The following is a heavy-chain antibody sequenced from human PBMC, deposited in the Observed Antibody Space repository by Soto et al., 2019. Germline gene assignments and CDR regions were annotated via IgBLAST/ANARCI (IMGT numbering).Heavy chain of an antibody. CDR1: GYTFTSYY. CDR3: AKDRSRSGSYHDY. J-gene: IGHJ4*02. Sequence: QVQLVQSGAEVKKPGASVKVSCKASGYTFTSYYMHWVRQAPGKGLEWVAVISYDGSNKYYADSVKGRFTISRDNSKNTLYLQMNSLRAEDTAVYYCAKDRSRSGSYHDYWGQGTLVTVSS. CDR2: ISYDGSNK. D-gene: IGHD1-26*01. V-gene: IGHV3-30*18.